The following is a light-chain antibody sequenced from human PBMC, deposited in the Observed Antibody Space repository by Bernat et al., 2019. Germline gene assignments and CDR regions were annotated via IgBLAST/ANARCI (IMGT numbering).Light chain of an antibody. V-gene: IGLV3-21*04. J-gene: IGLJ3*02. CDR3: QVWDSSGLWV. Sequence: SYVLTQPPSVSVAPGGTATITCGGDDIGDKRVHWYQQKPGQAPGLVMYYETKRPSGIPERFTGTSSGSVATLTINRAEAGDEADYYCQVWDSSGLWVFGGGTKVTVV. CDR2: YET. CDR1: DIGDKR.